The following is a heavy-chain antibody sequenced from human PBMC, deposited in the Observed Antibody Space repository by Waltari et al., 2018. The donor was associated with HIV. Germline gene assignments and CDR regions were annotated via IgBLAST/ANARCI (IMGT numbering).Heavy chain of an antibody. CDR3: AKDSGRSGWYSGVFDY. CDR1: GFTFSSYA. CDR2: ISGSGGST. V-gene: IGHV3-23*01. Sequence: EVQLLESGGGLVQPGGSLRLSCAASGFTFSSYAMSWVRQAPGKGLEWVSAISGSGGSTYYADSVKGRFTISRDNSKNTLYLQMNSLRAEDTAVYYCAKDSGRSGWYSGVFDYWGQGTLVTVSS. J-gene: IGHJ4*02. D-gene: IGHD6-19*01.